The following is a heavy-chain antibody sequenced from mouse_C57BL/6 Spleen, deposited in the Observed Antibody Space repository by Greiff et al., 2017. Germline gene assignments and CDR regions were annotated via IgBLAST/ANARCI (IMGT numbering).Heavy chain of an antibody. CDR3: ARGGVVANDYALDY. V-gene: IGHV5-6*02. CDR2: ISSGGSYT. CDR1: GFTFSSYG. Sequence: DVKLVESGGDLVKPGGSLKLSCAASGFTFSSYGMSWVRQTPDKRLEWVATISSGGSYTYYPDSVKGRFTISRDNAKNTLYLQMSSLKTEDTAMYYCARGGVVANDYALDYWGQGTSVTVSS. J-gene: IGHJ4*01. D-gene: IGHD1-1*01.